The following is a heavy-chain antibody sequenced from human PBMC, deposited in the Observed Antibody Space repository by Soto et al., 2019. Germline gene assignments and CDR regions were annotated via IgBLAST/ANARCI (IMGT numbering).Heavy chain of an antibody. V-gene: IGHV4-34*01. J-gene: IGHJ5*02. CDR3: ARAKFTIFGVVIIGNWFDP. CDR2: INHSGST. Sequence: PSETLSLTCAVYGGSFSGYYWSWIRQPPGKGLEWIGEINHSGSTNYNPSLKSRVTISVDTSKNQFSLKLSSVTAADTAVYYCARAKFTIFGVVIIGNWFDPWGQGTLVTVSS. CDR1: GGSFSGYY. D-gene: IGHD3-3*01.